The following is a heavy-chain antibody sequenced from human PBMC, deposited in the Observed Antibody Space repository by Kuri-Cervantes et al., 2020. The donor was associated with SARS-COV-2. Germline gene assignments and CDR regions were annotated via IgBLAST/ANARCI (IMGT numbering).Heavy chain of an antibody. CDR1: GFTFDDYG. CDR2: INWNGGST. J-gene: IGHJ5*02. Sequence: GGSLRLSCAASGFTFDDYGMSWVRQAPGKGLEWVSGINWNGGSTGYADSVKGRFTISRDNAKNSLYLQMNSLRAEDTALYYCARDPIRGYCSSTSCLPRGVWFDPWGQGTLVTVSS. CDR3: ARDPIRGYCSSTSCLPRGVWFDP. V-gene: IGHV3-20*04. D-gene: IGHD2-2*01.